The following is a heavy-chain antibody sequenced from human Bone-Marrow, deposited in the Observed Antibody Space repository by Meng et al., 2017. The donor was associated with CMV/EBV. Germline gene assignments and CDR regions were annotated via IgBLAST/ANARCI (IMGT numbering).Heavy chain of an antibody. CDR1: GGTFSDYA. CDR2: IIPILNIT. V-gene: IGHV1-69*10. J-gene: IGHJ4*02. CDR3: ARTCDSSAYSNYYFDY. D-gene: IGHD3-22*01. Sequence: SVKVSCKASGGTFSDYAITWVRQAPGQGLEWMGGIIPILNITTYAQKFQGTFTISADKSTSTAYMELSSLRSEDTAMYYCARTCDSSAYSNYYFDYWGQGTLVTVSS.